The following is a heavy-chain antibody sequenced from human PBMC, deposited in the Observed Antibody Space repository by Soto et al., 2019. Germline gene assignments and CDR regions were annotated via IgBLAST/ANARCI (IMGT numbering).Heavy chain of an antibody. J-gene: IGHJ4*02. CDR1: GHTLIGLS. Sequence: ASVKVSCKVSGHTLIGLSMHWVRQAPGKGLEWMGGFDPEDGETIYAQKFQGRVTMTEDTSTDTAYMELSSLRSEDTAVYYCTTLRSWSGYTYWGQGTLVTVSS. CDR3: TTLRSWSGYTY. CDR2: FDPEDGET. V-gene: IGHV1-24*01. D-gene: IGHD3-3*01.